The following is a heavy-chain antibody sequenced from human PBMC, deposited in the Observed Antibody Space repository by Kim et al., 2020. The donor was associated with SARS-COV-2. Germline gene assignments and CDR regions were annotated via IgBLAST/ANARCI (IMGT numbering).Heavy chain of an antibody. CDR1: GFTFSDYY. D-gene: IGHD3-22*01. Sequence: RGSLRLSCAASGFTFSDYYMSWIRQAPGKGLEWVSYISSSSSYTNYADSVKGRFTISRDNAKNSLYLQMNSLRAEDTAVYYCARGSYESNYWGQGTLVTVSS. J-gene: IGHJ4*02. CDR3: ARGSYESNY. CDR2: ISSSSSYT. V-gene: IGHV3-11*05.